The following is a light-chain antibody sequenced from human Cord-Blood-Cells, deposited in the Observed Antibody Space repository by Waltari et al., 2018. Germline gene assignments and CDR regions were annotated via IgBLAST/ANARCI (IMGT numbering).Light chain of an antibody. V-gene: IGKV3-11*01. CDR3: QQRSKWPLT. Sequence: EIVLTQSPATLSLSPGERATLSCRASQSVSTYLAWYQRKPGQAPRLLIYDASNRATGIPARFSGGGYGTDFTLTISSLEPEDFAVYYCQQRSKWPLTFGQGTRLEIK. CDR1: QSVSTY. J-gene: IGKJ5*01. CDR2: DAS.